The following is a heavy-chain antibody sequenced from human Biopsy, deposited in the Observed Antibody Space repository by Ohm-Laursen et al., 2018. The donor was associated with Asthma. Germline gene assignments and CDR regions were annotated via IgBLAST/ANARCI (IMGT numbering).Heavy chain of an antibody. CDR2: HDHEEGGT. J-gene: IGHJ4*02. CDR1: GYSLTDLS. CDR3: ASDFPEDYVIYNFQF. V-gene: IGHV1-24*01. Sequence: ASVKVSCKFSGYSLTDLSMHWVRQAPGQGLEWMGGHDHEEGGTVNARRFQGRVTMTEDTSTDTAYMELSSLSSDDTAVYYCASDFPEDYVIYNFQFWGQGTLVTVSS. D-gene: IGHD4-17*01.